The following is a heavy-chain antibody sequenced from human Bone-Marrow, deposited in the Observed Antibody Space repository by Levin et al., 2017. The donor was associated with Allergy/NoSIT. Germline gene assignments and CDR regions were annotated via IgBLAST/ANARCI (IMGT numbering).Heavy chain of an antibody. CDR1: GYTFTGYY. D-gene: IGHD4-17*01. Sequence: AASVKVSCKASGYTFTGYYMHWVRQAPGQGLEWMGRINPNSGGTNYAQKVQGRVTMTRDTSISTAYMELSRLRSDDTAVYYCARGPYGDYDFDYWGQGTLVTVSS. CDR3: ARGPYGDYDFDY. V-gene: IGHV1-2*06. CDR2: INPNSGGT. J-gene: IGHJ4*02.